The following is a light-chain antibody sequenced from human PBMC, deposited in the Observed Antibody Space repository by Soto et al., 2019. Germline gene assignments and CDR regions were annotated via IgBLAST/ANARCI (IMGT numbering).Light chain of an antibody. J-gene: IGLJ1*01. CDR1: SSDVGGYNS. Sequence: QSVLTQPDSVSGSPGQSLAISCTGTSSDVGGYNSVSWYQHHPGKAPKLMIYDVNYRPSGISDRFSGSKSGNTASLTISGLQAEDEADYYCSSYTSSSTLVFGTGT. V-gene: IGLV2-14*03. CDR3: SSYTSSSTLV. CDR2: DVN.